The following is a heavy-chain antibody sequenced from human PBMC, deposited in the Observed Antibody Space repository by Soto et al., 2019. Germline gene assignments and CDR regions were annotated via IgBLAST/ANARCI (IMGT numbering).Heavy chain of an antibody. CDR1: GGSISSYY. CDR2: IYYSGST. D-gene: IGHD3-9*01. CDR3: ARESVLRYFDWFTDY. V-gene: IGHV4-59*01. J-gene: IGHJ4*02. Sequence: PSETLSLTCTVSGGSISSYYWSWIRQPPGKGLEWIGYIYYSGSTNYNPSLKSRVTISVDTSKNQFSLKLISVTAADTAVYYCARESVLRYFDWFTDYWGQGTLVTVSS.